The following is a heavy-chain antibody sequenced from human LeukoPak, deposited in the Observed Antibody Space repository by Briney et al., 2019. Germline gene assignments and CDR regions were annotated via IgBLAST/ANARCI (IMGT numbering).Heavy chain of an antibody. CDR1: GFTFSSYA. Sequence: PGGSLRLSCAASGFTFSSYAMSWVRQAPGQGLEWVSSISGGGGSTYYAHSVKGRFTISRDNARNSLYLEMNSLRAEDTAVYYCARDDGYGSGSRDSFDIWGQRTMVTVSS. CDR2: ISGGGGST. V-gene: IGHV3-23*01. D-gene: IGHD3-10*01. J-gene: IGHJ3*02. CDR3: ARDDGYGSGSRDSFDI.